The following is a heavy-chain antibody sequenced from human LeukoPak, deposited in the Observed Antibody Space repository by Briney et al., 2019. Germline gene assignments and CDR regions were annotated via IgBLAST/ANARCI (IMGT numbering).Heavy chain of an antibody. J-gene: IGHJ4*02. CDR1: GFTFDDYA. CDR3: AKGIAAAGTPDY. V-gene: IGHV3-9*01. D-gene: IGHD6-13*01. CDR2: ISWNSGSI. Sequence: GRSLRLSCAASGFTFDDYAMHWVRQAPGKGLEWVSGISWNSGSIGYADSVKGRFTISRDNAKNSLYLQMNSLRAEDTALYYCAKGIAAAGTPDYWGQGTPVTVSS.